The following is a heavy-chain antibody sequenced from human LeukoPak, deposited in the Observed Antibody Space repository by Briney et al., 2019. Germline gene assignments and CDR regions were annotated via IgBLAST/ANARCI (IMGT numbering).Heavy chain of an antibody. CDR2: INYSGSA. CDR1: GGSISNYY. CDR3: ARVYRDDFWSGYSTHFDY. J-gene: IGHJ4*02. Sequence: PSETLSLTCTVSGGSISNYYWSWIRQPPGKGLEWIGYINYSGSANSNPFLKSRVTISVDTSKNQFSLKLTSVTAADTAVYYCARVYRDDFWSGYSTHFDYWGQGTLVTVSS. D-gene: IGHD3-3*01. V-gene: IGHV4-59*01.